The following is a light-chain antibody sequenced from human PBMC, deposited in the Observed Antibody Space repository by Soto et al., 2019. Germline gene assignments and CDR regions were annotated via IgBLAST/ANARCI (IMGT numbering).Light chain of an antibody. CDR1: QSVSSY. V-gene: IGKV3-20*01. Sequence: EIVLTQSPGTLSLSPGEGATLSCRASQSVSSYLGWYQQKVGQAPRLLIYGASSRATGTPARFSGGGSGTDFTLTINRLEAEDFAVYFCQQYGSSPLTFGGGTKVEIK. CDR3: QQYGSSPLT. CDR2: GAS. J-gene: IGKJ4*01.